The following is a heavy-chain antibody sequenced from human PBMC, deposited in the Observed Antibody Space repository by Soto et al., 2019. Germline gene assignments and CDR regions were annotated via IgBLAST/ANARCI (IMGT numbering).Heavy chain of an antibody. CDR2: ISAYNGNT. V-gene: IGHV1-18*01. CDR3: DSSLRVGYSLEGESD. CDR1: GYTFTSYG. D-gene: IGHD3-16*01. J-gene: IGHJ4*02. Sequence: QVQLVQSGAEVKKPGASVKVSCKASGYTFTSYGISWVRQAPGQGLEWMGWISAYNGNTNYAQKLKGRVTMTTDTSTSTAYMELRSLRSGDRAVYYCDSSLRVGYSLEGESDWGQGTLVTVSS.